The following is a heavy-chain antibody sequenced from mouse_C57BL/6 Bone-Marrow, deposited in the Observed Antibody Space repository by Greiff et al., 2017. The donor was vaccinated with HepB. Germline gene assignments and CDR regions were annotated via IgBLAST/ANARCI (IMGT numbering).Heavy chain of an antibody. CDR1: GYTFTSYT. V-gene: IGHV1-4*01. CDR3: ARRTKVTRYFDV. D-gene: IGHD2-5*01. Sequence: QVQLQQSGAELARPGASVKMSCKASGYTFTSYTMHWVKQRPGQGLEWIGYINPSSGYTKYNQKFKDKATLTADNSSSTAYMQLSSLTSEDSAVYYCARRTKVTRYFDVWGTGTTVTVSS. J-gene: IGHJ1*03. CDR2: INPSSGYT.